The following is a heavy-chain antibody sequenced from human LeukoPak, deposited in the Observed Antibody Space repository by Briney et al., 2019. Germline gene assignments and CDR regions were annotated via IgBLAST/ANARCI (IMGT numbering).Heavy chain of an antibody. J-gene: IGHJ4*02. CDR1: GFTFSSYW. D-gene: IGHD6-13*01. V-gene: IGHV3-7*01. CDR3: ASSGYSSSWYGSDY. Sequence: PGGSLRLSCAASGFTFSSYWMSWVRQAPGEGLEWVANIKQDGSEKYYVDSVKGRFTISRDNAKNSLYLQMNSLRAEDTAVYYCASSGYSSSWYGSDYWGQGTLVTVSS. CDR2: IKQDGSEK.